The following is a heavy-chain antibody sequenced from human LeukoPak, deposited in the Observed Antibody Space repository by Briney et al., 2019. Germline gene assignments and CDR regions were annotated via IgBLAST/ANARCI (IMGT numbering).Heavy chain of an antibody. J-gene: IGHJ5*02. CDR3: ARVLTGDYGTDWFDP. Sequence: LSLTCTVFGYSISSGYYWGWIRQPPGRGLEWIGGIYHSGITYYNPSLKSRVTISVDTSKNQFSLNLSSVTAADTAVYYCARVLTGDYGTDWFDPWGQGTLVTVSS. CDR2: IYHSGIT. D-gene: IGHD4/OR15-4a*01. V-gene: IGHV4-38-2*02. CDR1: GYSISSGYY.